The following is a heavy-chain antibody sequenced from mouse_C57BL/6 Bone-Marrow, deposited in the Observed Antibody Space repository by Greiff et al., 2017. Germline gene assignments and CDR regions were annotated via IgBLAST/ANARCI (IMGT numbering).Heavy chain of an antibody. V-gene: IGHV3-5*01. CDR2: IYYSGTI. D-gene: IGHD2-1*01. J-gene: IGHJ1*03. CDR1: GISITTGNYR. Sequence: EVKLMESGPGLVKPSQTVFLTCTVTGISITTGNYRWSWIRQFPGNKLEWIGYIYYSGTITYNPSLTRRTTITRDTPKNQFFLEMNSLTAEDTATYYCARHYCNSWYFDVWGTGTTVTVSS. CDR3: ARHYCNSWYFDV.